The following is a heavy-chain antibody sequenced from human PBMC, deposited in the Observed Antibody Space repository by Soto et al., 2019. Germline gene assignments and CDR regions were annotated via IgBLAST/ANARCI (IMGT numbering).Heavy chain of an antibody. CDR2: IIPIFGTA. V-gene: IGHV1-69*06. Sequence: GASVKVSCKASGGTFSSYAISWVRQAPGQGLEWMGGIIPIFGTANYAQKFQGRVTITADKSTSTAYMELSSLRSEDTAVYYCANPEYISSPAGYYYGMDVWGQGTTDTV. J-gene: IGHJ6*02. D-gene: IGHD6-6*01. CDR1: GGTFSSYA. CDR3: ANPEYISSPAGYYYGMDV.